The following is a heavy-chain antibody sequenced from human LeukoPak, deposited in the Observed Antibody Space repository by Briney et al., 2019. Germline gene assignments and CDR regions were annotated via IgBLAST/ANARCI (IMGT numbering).Heavy chain of an antibody. Sequence: PSETLSLTCAVYGGSFSGYYWSWIRQPPGKGLEWIGEINHSGSTNYNPSLKSRVTISVDTSKNQFSLKLSSVTAADTAVYYCARARLGYRVGMDVWGRGTTVTVSS. CDR3: ARARLGYRVGMDV. CDR1: GGSFSGYY. J-gene: IGHJ6*02. V-gene: IGHV4-34*01. CDR2: INHSGST. D-gene: IGHD2-15*01.